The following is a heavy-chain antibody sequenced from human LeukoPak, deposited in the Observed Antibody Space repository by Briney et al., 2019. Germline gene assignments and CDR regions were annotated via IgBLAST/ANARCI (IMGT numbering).Heavy chain of an antibody. J-gene: IGHJ4*02. CDR2: IKYDGNEE. V-gene: IGHV3-7*01. CDR1: GFTFSDYW. CDR3: AKNAHYQGYSYGGIDY. D-gene: IGHD5-18*01. Sequence: GGSLRLSCAASGFTFSDYWMSWMRQAPGKGLEWVANIKYDGNEEYYVDSVKGRFTISRDNAKNSLYLQLNSLRVEDTAVYYCAKNAHYQGYSYGGIDYWGQGTLVTVSS.